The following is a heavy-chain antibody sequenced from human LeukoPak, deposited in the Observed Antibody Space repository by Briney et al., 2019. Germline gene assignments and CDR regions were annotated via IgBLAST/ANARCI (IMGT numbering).Heavy chain of an antibody. CDR1: GFTFSSSW. CDR3: ARDRTRATSFDY. V-gene: IGHV3-74*01. D-gene: IGHD2-15*01. Sequence: GGSLRLSCTASGFTFSSSWMHWVRQVPGEGLIWVSRINSDGGNAKYADFVRGRFTISRDNTKNTLYLEMNSLRVEDTAVYYCARDRTRATSFDYWGQGTLVTVSS. CDR2: INSDGGNA. J-gene: IGHJ4*02.